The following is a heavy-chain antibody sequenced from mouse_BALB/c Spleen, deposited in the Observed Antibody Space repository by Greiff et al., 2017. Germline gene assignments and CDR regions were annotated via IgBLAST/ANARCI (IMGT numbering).Heavy chain of an antibody. CDR2: IDPANGNT. D-gene: IGHD2-2*01. CDR1: GYAFSSYW. CDR3: AYGYDY. Sequence: VQLQQSGAELVRPGSSVKISCKASGYAFSSYWMNWVKQRPGQGLEWIGRIDPANGNTKYDPRFQGKATITADTSSNTAYLQLSSLTSEDTAVYYCAYGYDYWGQGTTLTVSS. J-gene: IGHJ2*01. V-gene: IGHV14-1*02.